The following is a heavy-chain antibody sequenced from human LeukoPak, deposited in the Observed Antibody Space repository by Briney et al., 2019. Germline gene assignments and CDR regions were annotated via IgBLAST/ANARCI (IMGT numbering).Heavy chain of an antibody. D-gene: IGHD3-22*01. V-gene: IGHV4-39*07. CDR1: GGSISSSSYY. J-gene: IGHJ4*02. CDR3: ASRSTWDSSGYYYDY. Sequence: KPSETLSLTCTVSGGSISSSSYYWGWIRQPPGKGLEWIGSIYYSGSTYYNPSLKSRVTISVDKSKNQFSLKLSSVTAADTAVYYCASRSTWDSSGYYYDYWGQGTLVTVSS. CDR2: IYYSGST.